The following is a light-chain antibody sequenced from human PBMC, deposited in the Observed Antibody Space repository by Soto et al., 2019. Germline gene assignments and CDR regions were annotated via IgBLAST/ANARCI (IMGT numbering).Light chain of an antibody. CDR2: GAS. J-gene: IGKJ2*01. Sequence: EIVLTQSPGTLSLSPGERATLSCRASQSVSSSYLAWYQQKPGQAPRLLIYGASSRATGIPDRFSGSGYGTDFTLTISRLEPEDFAVYYCQQYGGSPLYTFGQGTKVEIK. CDR3: QQYGGSPLYT. CDR1: QSVSSSY. V-gene: IGKV3-20*01.